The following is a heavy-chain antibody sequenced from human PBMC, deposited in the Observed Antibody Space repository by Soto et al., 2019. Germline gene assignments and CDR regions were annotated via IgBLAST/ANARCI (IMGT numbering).Heavy chain of an antibody. CDR3: ARGGYYYDSSGLTLFDP. CDR2: INPNSGGT. CDR1: GYTFTGYY. Sequence: ASVKVSCKASGYTFTGYYMHCVRQAPGQGLEWMGWINPNSGGTNYAQKFQGWVTMTRDMSISTAYMELSRLRSDDTAVYYCARGGYYYDSSGLTLFDPWGQGTLVTVSS. J-gene: IGHJ5*02. V-gene: IGHV1-2*04. D-gene: IGHD3-22*01.